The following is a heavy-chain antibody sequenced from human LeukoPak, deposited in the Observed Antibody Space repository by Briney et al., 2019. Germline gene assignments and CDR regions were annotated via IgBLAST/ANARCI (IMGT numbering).Heavy chain of an antibody. D-gene: IGHD3-22*01. V-gene: IGHV3-23*01. CDR3: AKDHAPYYDSSGYPSY. Sequence: GGSLRLSCAASGFTFSSYAMSWVRQAPGKGLEWVSAISGSGGSTYYADSVKGRFTISRDNSKNTLYLQMNSLRAEDTAVYYCAKDHAPYYDSSGYPSYWGQGTLVTVSS. CDR1: GFTFSSYA. CDR2: ISGSGGST. J-gene: IGHJ4*02.